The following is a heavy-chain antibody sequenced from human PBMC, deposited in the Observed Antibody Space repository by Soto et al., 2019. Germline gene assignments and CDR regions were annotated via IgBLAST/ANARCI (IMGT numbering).Heavy chain of an antibody. J-gene: IGHJ4*02. Sequence: EVQLVESGGGLVQPGGSLRLSCAASGFTFSSYSMNWVRQAPGKGLEWVSYISSSSSTIYYADSVKGRFTIPRDNAKNSLYLQMNSLRDEDTAVYYCARVFYSVAGTGGLDYWGQGTLVTVSS. CDR2: ISSSSSTI. CDR3: ARVFYSVAGTGGLDY. CDR1: GFTFSSYS. V-gene: IGHV3-48*02. D-gene: IGHD6-19*01.